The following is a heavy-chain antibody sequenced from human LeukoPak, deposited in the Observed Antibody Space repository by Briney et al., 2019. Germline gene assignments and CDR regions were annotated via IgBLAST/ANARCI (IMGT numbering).Heavy chain of an antibody. D-gene: IGHD2/OR15-2a*01. V-gene: IGHV3-9*01. CDR1: GFTFDEYA. J-gene: IGHJ4*02. CDR2: ISWSSGII. CDR3: AKDLGVYGERYFDY. Sequence: PGRSLRLSCVASGFTFDEYAIHWVRQAPGKGLEWVSGISWSSGIIGYADSVRGRFTISRDNAENSLYLQMNSLRPEDTALYYCAKDLGVYGERYFDYWGQGTLVTVSS.